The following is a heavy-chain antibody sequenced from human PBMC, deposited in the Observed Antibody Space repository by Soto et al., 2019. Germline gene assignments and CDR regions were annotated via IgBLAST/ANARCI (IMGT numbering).Heavy chain of an antibody. D-gene: IGHD1-1*01. J-gene: IGHJ6*02. CDR3: ARGTTTSAFSAMDV. Sequence: QVQLVESGGGVVQPGRSLRLSCAASGFTFSNNAMDWVRQAPGKGLEWVAVISYDGSNKYIAVSVKSRFTISRDNSKNTLFLQRTSLRAEDTAVYYCARGTTTSAFSAMDVWGQGTTVTVSS. V-gene: IGHV3-30-3*01. CDR2: ISYDGSNK. CDR1: GFTFSNNA.